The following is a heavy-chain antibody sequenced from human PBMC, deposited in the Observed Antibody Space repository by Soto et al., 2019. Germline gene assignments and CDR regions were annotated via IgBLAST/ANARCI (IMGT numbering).Heavy chain of an antibody. J-gene: IGHJ4*02. CDR1: GGSISSGGYS. Sequence: QLQLQESGSGLVKPSQTLSLTCAVSGGSISSGGYSWSWIRQPPGKGLEWIGYIYHSGRTYYNPSLKSRVTISVDRSKNQFSLKLSSVTAADTAVYYCARVRGYGYNPLIDYWGQGTLVTVSS. CDR2: IYHSGRT. CDR3: ARVRGYGYNPLIDY. D-gene: IGHD5-12*01. V-gene: IGHV4-30-2*01.